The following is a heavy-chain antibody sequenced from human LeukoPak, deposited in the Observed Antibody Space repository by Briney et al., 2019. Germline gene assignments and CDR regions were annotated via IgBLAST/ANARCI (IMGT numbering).Heavy chain of an antibody. D-gene: IGHD6-13*01. CDR1: GFTFSSYG. CDR3: ARSKYSSSWYFSVDY. J-gene: IGHJ4*02. V-gene: IGHV3-30*03. CDR2: ISYDGSNK. Sequence: GGSLRLSCAASGFTFSSYGMSWVRQAPGKGLEWVAVISYDGSNKYYADSVKGRFTISRDNSKNTLYLQMNSLRAEDTAVYYCARSKYSSSWYFSVDYWGQGTLVTVSS.